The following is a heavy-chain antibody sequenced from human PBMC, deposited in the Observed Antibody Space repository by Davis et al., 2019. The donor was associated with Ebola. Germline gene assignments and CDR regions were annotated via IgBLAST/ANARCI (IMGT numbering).Heavy chain of an antibody. Sequence: AASVKVSCKASGYIFSNYDINWVRQARGQGLEWMGWMNAYSGNTGYVEKFKGRVTMTRNPSISPAYMDLSSLTIEDTAVYYCTRGYSPKCRGGDCVNDFWGQGTLVTVSS. J-gene: IGHJ4*02. V-gene: IGHV1-8*01. CDR2: MNAYSGNT. CDR1: GYIFSNYD. CDR3: TRGYSPKCRGGDCVNDF. D-gene: IGHD2-21*02.